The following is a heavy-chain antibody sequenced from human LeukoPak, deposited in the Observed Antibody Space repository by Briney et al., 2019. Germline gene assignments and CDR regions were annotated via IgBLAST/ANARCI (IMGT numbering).Heavy chain of an antibody. D-gene: IGHD6-19*01. V-gene: IGHV3-15*01. CDR1: GFTFSNAW. CDR3: TTEGSSAWYDY. Sequence: GGSLRLSCAASGFTFSNAWMSWVRHAPGKGLEWVGRIKSKTDGGTTEYGAPVKGRFTISRDDSKNTLYVQVNSLKTEDTAVYYCTTEGSSAWYDYWGQGTLVTVSS. CDR2: IKSKTDGGTT. J-gene: IGHJ4*02.